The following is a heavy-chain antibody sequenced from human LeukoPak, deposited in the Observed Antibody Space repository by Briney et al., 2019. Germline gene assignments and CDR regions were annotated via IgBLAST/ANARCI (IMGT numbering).Heavy chain of an antibody. V-gene: IGHV4-30-2*01. Sequence: SQTLSLTCTVSGGSINSGGYYWSWIRQPPGKGLEWIGHIYQSGSTYYNPSLTSRVTISVDRSTNQYSLKLSSVTAADTAVYYCARDRVFDPWGQGTLVTVSS. CDR2: IYQSGST. CDR1: GGSINSGGYY. D-gene: IGHD3-10*01. CDR3: ARDRVFDP. J-gene: IGHJ5*02.